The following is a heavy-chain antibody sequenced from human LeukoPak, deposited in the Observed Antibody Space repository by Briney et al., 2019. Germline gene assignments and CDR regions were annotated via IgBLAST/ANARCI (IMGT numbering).Heavy chain of an antibody. CDR2: INAGNGNT. D-gene: IGHD4-17*01. J-gene: IGHJ4*02. V-gene: IGHV1-3*01. CDR3: AREAPYGDYEVFDY. CDR1: GYTFTSYA. Sequence: GASVKVSCKASGYTFTSYAMHWVRQAPGQRLEWMGWINAGNGNTKYSQKFQGRVTITRDTSASTAYMELSSLRSEDTAVYYCAREAPYGDYEVFDYWGQGTLVTVSS.